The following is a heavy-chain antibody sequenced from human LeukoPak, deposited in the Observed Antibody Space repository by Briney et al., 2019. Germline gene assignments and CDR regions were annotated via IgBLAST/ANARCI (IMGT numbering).Heavy chain of an antibody. Sequence: ALVKVSCKASGGTFSSYAISWVRQAPGQGLEWMGGIIPIFGTANYAQKFQGRVTITADESTSTAYMELSSLRSEDTAVYYCARDRGRDGYNYLNYWGQGTLVTISS. CDR2: IIPIFGTA. CDR1: GGTFSSYA. J-gene: IGHJ4*02. D-gene: IGHD5-24*01. V-gene: IGHV1-69*13. CDR3: ARDRGRDGYNYLNY.